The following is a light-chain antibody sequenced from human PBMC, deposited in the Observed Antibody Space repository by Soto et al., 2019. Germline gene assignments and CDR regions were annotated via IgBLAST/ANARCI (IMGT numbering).Light chain of an antibody. CDR3: CSYTTSNTRQLV. CDR2: DVS. CDR1: SSDVGGYNY. J-gene: IGLJ1*01. V-gene: IGLV2-14*01. Sequence: QSVLTQPASVSGSPGQSITISCTGTSSDVGGYNYVSWYQRHPGKAPKFMIYDVSNRPSGVSNRFSGSKSGNTASLTISGLQAEDDADYYCCSYTTSNTRQLVFGTGTKVTVL.